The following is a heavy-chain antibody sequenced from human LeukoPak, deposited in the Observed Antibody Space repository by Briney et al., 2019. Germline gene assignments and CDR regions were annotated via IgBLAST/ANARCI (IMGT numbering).Heavy chain of an antibody. Sequence: GGSLRLSWAASGFTLSSYSMNWVRQAPGKGLEWVSSISSSSSYIYYADSVKGRFTISRDNAKNSLYLQMNSLRAEDTAVYYCARDGPYCSSTNCFFDYWGQGTLVTVSS. CDR1: GFTLSSYS. J-gene: IGHJ4*02. CDR3: ARDGPYCSSTNCFFDY. CDR2: ISSSSSYI. V-gene: IGHV3-21*01. D-gene: IGHD2-2*01.